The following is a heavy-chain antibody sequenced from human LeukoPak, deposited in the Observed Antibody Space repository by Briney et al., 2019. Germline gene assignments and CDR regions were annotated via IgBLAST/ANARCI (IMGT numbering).Heavy chain of an antibody. Sequence: PGGSLRLSCAASGFTFSSYAMHWVRQAPGKGLEWVAVISYDGSNKYYADSVKGRFTISRDNSKNTLYLQMNSLRAEDTAVYYCAREDCSSTSCPDYWGQGTLVTVSS. J-gene: IGHJ4*02. CDR1: GFTFSSYA. CDR3: AREDCSSTSCPDY. CDR2: ISYDGSNK. V-gene: IGHV3-30-3*01. D-gene: IGHD2-2*01.